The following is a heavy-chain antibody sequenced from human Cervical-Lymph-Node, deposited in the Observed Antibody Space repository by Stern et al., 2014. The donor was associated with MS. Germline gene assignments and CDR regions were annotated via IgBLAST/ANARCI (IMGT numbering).Heavy chain of an antibody. Sequence: VQLVESGGGLVQPGGSLRLSCVVSGFTFSSYWMHWVRQAPGKGLEWVSHINSDGSNTNYADSVKGRFTFSRDNAKNTLYLQMNSLRVEDTAVYYCARGGCSDTSCLDYWGQGTLVTVSS. CDR3: ARGGCSDTSCLDY. D-gene: IGHD2-2*01. CDR1: GFTFSSYW. J-gene: IGHJ4*02. CDR2: INSDGSNT. V-gene: IGHV3-74*02.